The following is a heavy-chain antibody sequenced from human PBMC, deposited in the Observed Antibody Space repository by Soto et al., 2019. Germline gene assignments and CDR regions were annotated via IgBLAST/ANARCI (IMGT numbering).Heavy chain of an antibody. CDR1: GFAFWGDW. CDR2: ISGSGVST. J-gene: IGHJ6*02. CDR3: PEDWYYDFWIGYYPRNYYYGMDV. D-gene: IGHD3-3*01. V-gene: IGHV3-23*01. Sequence: GGSLRLSCVASGFAFWGDWISWVRQAPWKGLEWVSAISGSGVSTYYADSVKGRFTISRDNPKNTLYLKINSLSAKATAVYYLPEDWYYDFWIGYYPRNYYYGMDVLGQGTTVTVSS.